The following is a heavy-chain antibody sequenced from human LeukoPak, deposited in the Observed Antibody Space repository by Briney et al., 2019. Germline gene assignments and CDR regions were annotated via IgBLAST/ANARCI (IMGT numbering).Heavy chain of an antibody. CDR1: GYTFNTYG. Sequence: ASVKVSCKASGYTFNTYGITWVRQAPGQGLEWMGWISAYNGNTNYAQKLQGRVTMTTDTSTRTAYMALRSLRSDDTAVYYCARSPNYYGSGSYLFDYWGQGTLVTVSS. J-gene: IGHJ4*02. CDR2: ISAYNGNT. CDR3: ARSPNYYGSGSYLFDY. V-gene: IGHV1-18*01. D-gene: IGHD3-10*01.